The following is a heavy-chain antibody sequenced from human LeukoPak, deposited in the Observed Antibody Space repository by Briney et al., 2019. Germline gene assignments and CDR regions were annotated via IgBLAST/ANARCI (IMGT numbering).Heavy chain of an antibody. CDR1: GSTFSSYS. CDR3: ASRIAAAGVANYFDY. CDR2: IYSGGGT. D-gene: IGHD6-13*01. V-gene: IGHV3-53*01. J-gene: IGHJ4*02. Sequence: GGSLRLSCAASGSTFSSYSMNWVRQAPGKGLEWVSVIYSGGGTYYADSVKGRFAISRDNSKNTLYLQMSSLRAEDTAVYYCASRIAAAGVANYFDYWGQGTLVTVSS.